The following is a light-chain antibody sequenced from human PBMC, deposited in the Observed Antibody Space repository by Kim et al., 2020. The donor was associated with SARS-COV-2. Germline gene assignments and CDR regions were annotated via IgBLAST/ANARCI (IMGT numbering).Light chain of an antibody. CDR1: QSVSSN. Sequence: LAVPPGERATLSCRASQSVSSNLAWYQQKPGQAPRLLIYGASTRATGIPARFSGSGSGTEFTLTISSLQSEDFAVYYCQQYNNWRTFGQGTKLEI. CDR2: GAS. J-gene: IGKJ2*01. V-gene: IGKV3-15*01. CDR3: QQYNNWRT.